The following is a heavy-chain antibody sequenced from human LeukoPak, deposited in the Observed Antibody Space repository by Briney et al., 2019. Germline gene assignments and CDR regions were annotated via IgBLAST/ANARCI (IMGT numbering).Heavy chain of an antibody. V-gene: IGHV4-59*01. J-gene: IGHJ6*03. CDR2: IYYGGST. CDR1: GASISSYY. Sequence: SETLSLTCTVSGASISSYYWSWIRQPPGKGLEWIGYIYYGGSTSYNPSLKSRVTISVDTSRNQFSLKLSSVTAADTAVYYCARGGIAYYYMDVWGKGTTVTISS. D-gene: IGHD5-12*01. CDR3: ARGGIAYYYMDV.